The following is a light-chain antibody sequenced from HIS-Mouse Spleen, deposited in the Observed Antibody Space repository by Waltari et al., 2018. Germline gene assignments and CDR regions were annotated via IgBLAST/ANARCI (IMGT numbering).Light chain of an antibody. Sequence: QSVLTQPPSASGTPGQRVTISCSGSSSNIGSNYVYWYQQLPGTAPKLRIYRNNRRTSGVPDRFSGPKSGTSASLAISGLRSEDEADYYCAAWDDSLSGPVFGGGTKLTVL. V-gene: IGLV1-47*01. CDR3: AAWDDSLSGPV. CDR2: RNN. J-gene: IGLJ3*02. CDR1: SSNIGSNY.